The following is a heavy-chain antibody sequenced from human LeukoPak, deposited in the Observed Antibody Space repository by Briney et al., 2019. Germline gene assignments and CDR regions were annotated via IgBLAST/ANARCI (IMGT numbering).Heavy chain of an antibody. D-gene: IGHD3-10*01. CDR1: GFTFSSYS. Sequence: GGSLRLSCAASGFTFSSYSMNWVRQAPGKGLEWVLSISSSSSYIYYADSVKGRFTISRDNAKNSLYLQMNSLRAEDTAVYYCARDPNYYGSGVGDYWGQGTLVTVSS. CDR3: ARDPNYYGSGVGDY. V-gene: IGHV3-21*01. J-gene: IGHJ4*02. CDR2: ISSSSSYI.